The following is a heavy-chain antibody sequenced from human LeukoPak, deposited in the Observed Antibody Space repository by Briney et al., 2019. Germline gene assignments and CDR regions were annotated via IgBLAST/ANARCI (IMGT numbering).Heavy chain of an antibody. D-gene: IGHD3-9*01. CDR3: VRGADTGYSSDS. CDR1: GFTFSRYW. V-gene: IGHV3-74*01. CDR2: INSDGRST. Sequence: GGSLRLSCVASGFTFSRYWMHWVRQAPGKGLVWVSRINSDGRSTNYADSVKGRFSISRDNAENTLYLQMNSLRVEDTAVYYCVRGADTGYSSDSWGRGTLVTVSS. J-gene: IGHJ4*02.